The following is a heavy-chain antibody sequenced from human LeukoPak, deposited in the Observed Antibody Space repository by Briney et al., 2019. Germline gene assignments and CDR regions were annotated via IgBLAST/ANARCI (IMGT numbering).Heavy chain of an antibody. J-gene: IGHJ5*02. CDR1: GFTFSSYA. CDR3: AGGRIVGTPSGWLDP. V-gene: IGHV3-23*01. CDR2: ISGSGGST. Sequence: GGSLRLSCAASGFTFSSYAMSWVRQAPGKGLEWVLGISGSGGSTYYADSVKGRFTVSRDNSKNTLYLQMDSLRIEDTAVYYCAGGRIVGTPSGWLDPWGQGTLLTVSS. D-gene: IGHD1-26*01.